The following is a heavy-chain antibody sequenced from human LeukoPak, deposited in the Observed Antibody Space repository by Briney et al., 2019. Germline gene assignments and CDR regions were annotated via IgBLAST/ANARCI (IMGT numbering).Heavy chain of an antibody. D-gene: IGHD5-18*01. Sequence: SETLSLTRPVSGGSISSSSAYWGWIRQPPGKGLEWIGSIYYSKNTYYNPSLKSRVTISADTSKNQFSLTLGSVSATDTAVYYCVSPRGFSYGYFDYWGQGTLVTVSS. CDR1: GGSISSSSAY. J-gene: IGHJ4*02. CDR2: IYYSKNT. CDR3: VSPRGFSYGYFDY. V-gene: IGHV4-39*01.